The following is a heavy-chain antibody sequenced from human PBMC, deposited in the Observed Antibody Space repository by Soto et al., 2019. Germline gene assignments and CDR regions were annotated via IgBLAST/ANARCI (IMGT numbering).Heavy chain of an antibody. CDR1: GYAFTSHA. Sequence: GGSVKVSCKASGYAFTSHAMHWVRQAPGQRLEWMGWINAGNGNTKYSQKFQGRVTITRDTSASTAYMELSSLRSEDTAVYYCARRYYYGSGSPPFYGMDVWGQGTTVTVSS. J-gene: IGHJ6*02. D-gene: IGHD3-10*01. V-gene: IGHV1-3*01. CDR2: INAGNGNT. CDR3: ARRYYYGSGSPPFYGMDV.